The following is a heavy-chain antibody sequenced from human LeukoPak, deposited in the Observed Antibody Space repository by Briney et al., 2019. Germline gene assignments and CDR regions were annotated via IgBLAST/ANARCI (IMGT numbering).Heavy chain of an antibody. Sequence: PGGSLRLSFAASGFTFDDYAMDWVRQAPGKGLEWVSLITGDGRNTYYADSVEGRFTISRDNSKNSLYLQMNSLRIEDTAFYYCAKPRGSGWFPFDYWGQGTLVTVSS. D-gene: IGHD6-19*01. J-gene: IGHJ4*02. CDR2: ITGDGRNT. CDR3: AKPRGSGWFPFDY. CDR1: GFTFDDYA. V-gene: IGHV3-43*02.